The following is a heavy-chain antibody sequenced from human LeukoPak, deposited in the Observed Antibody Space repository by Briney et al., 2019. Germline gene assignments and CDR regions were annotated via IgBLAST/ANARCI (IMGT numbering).Heavy chain of an antibody. J-gene: IGHJ6*02. CDR2: IYSSGTT. V-gene: IGHV4-4*07. D-gene: IGHD6-13*01. CDR3: ARVSPIPAAGSSYYFAMDV. Sequence: SETLSLTCTVSGGSISRYYWSWIRQPAAKGLEWIGRIYSSGTTTYNPSFKSRVTMSLDTSNNQLSLKLTSVTAADTAVYYCARVSPIPAAGSSYYFAMDVWGQGTTVTVSS. CDR1: GGSISRYY.